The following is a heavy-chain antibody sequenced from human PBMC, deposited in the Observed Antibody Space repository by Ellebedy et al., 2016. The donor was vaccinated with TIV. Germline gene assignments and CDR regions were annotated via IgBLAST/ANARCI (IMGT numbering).Heavy chain of an antibody. D-gene: IGHD3-22*01. CDR1: GYTFTGYY. CDR2: INPNSGGT. CDR3: AREGRYYESSGSFDY. Sequence: AASVKVFCKASGYTFTGYYMHWVRQAPGQGLEWMGWINPNSGGTNYAQKFQGWVTMTRDTSISTAYMELSRLRSDDTAVYYCAREGRYYESSGSFDYWGQGTLVTVSS. J-gene: IGHJ4*02. V-gene: IGHV1-2*04.